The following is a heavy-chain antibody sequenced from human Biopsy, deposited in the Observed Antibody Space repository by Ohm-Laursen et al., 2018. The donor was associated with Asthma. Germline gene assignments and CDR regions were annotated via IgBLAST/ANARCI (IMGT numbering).Heavy chain of an antibody. CDR2: ISWNSGTI. D-gene: IGHD3-10*01. CDR1: GFSFDDYA. Sequence: RSLRLSCSASGFSFDDYAVFWVRQAPGKGLERVSGISWNSGTIGYADSVKGRFTISRDNAKNSLYLQMNSLGPEDTAVYYCARDMGAGPNQPPSGSGSSHLYGMDVWGQGTTVTVSS. J-gene: IGHJ6*02. CDR3: ARDMGAGPNQPPSGSGSSHLYGMDV. V-gene: IGHV3-9*01.